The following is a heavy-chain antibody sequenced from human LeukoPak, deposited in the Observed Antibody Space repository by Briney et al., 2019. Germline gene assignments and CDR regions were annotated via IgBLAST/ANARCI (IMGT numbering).Heavy chain of an antibody. CDR1: GYSISSGYY. CDR3: ARDPNIGYYDSFYYFDY. CDR2: VYHGGTT. V-gene: IGHV4-38-2*02. D-gene: IGHD3-3*01. Sequence: PSETLSLTCAVSGYSISSGYYLGWIRQPPGKGLEWIGSVYHGGTTHYNPSLNSRVTISVDTSKNQFTLKLSSVTAADTAVYYCARDPNIGYYDSFYYFDYWGQGSLVTVSS. J-gene: IGHJ4*02.